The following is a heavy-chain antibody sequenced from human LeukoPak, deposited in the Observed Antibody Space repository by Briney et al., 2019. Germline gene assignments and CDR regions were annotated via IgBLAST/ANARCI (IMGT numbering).Heavy chain of an antibody. V-gene: IGHV3-21*01. CDR1: GFTFSSYS. CDR3: AKDSARKSIVGSTTRGVIDY. J-gene: IGHJ4*02. Sequence: GGSLRLSCAASGFTFSSYSMNWVRQAPGKGLEWVSSISSSSSYIYYADSVKGRFTISRDNAKNSLYLQMNSLRAEDTAVYYCAKDSARKSIVGSTTRGVIDYWGQGTLVTVSS. CDR2: ISSSSSYI. D-gene: IGHD1-26*01.